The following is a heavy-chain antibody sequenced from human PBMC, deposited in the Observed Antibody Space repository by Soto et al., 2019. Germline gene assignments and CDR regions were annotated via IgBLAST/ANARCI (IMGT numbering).Heavy chain of an antibody. CDR1: GGSISSSSYY. V-gene: IGHV4-39*01. Sequence: NPSETLSLTCTVSGGSISSSSYYWGWIRQPPGKGLEWIGSIYYSGSTYYNPSLKSRVTISVDTSKNQFSLKLSSVTAADTAVYYCARLGVDVDTAMVTGYYYDSSGYYFDYWGQGTLVTVSS. CDR2: IYYSGST. D-gene: IGHD3-22*01. CDR3: ARLGVDVDTAMVTGYYYDSSGYYFDY. J-gene: IGHJ4*02.